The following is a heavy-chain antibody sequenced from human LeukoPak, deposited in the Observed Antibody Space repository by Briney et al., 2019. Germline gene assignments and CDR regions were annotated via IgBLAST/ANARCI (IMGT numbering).Heavy chain of an antibody. J-gene: IGHJ4*02. CDR2: IPCGGSA. Sequence: PSETLSLTCTVSGGSLPSSNYYWGWIRQPPGKGLEWIGSIPCGGSAFYNPSLKSRVAMSVDTSKNQFSLKQSSLTAADTAIYYCARPGYSSSWSYFDYWGRGTLVTVSS. D-gene: IGHD6-13*01. CDR3: ARPGYSSSWSYFDY. V-gene: IGHV4-39*01. CDR1: GGSLPSSNYY.